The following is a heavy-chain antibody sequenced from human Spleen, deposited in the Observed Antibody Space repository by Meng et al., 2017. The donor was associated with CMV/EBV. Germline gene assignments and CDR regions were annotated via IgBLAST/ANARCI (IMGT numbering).Heavy chain of an antibody. CDR3: ARAVVPAATFDP. V-gene: IGHV1-2*02. CDR2: MNVDSGGT. CDR1: GDTFSGYY. Sequence: CKSSGDTFSGYYIHWVRQAPGQGLEWMGWMNVDSGGTKYAQKFQGRVTMTRDTSISTAYMELSRLRYDDTAVYYCARAVVPAATFDPWGQGTLVTVSS. J-gene: IGHJ5*02. D-gene: IGHD2-2*01.